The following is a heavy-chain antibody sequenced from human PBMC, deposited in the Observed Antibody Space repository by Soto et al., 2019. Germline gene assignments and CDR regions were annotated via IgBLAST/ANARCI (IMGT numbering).Heavy chain of an antibody. CDR3: ARDASGWYPKDAFDI. D-gene: IGHD6-19*01. Sequence: GSLRLACAASGVTFSSYSMNWVRQAPGKGLEWVSSISSSSSYIYYADSVKGRFTISRDNAKNSLYLQMNSLRAEDTAVYYCARDASGWYPKDAFDIWGQGTMVTVSS. CDR1: GVTFSSYS. V-gene: IGHV3-21*01. J-gene: IGHJ3*02. CDR2: ISSSSSYI.